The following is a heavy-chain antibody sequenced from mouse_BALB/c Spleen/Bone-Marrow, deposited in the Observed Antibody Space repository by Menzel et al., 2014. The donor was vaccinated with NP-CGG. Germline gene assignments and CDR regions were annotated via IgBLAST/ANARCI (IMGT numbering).Heavy chain of an antibody. CDR3: ARENYGSSAAY. CDR2: IDPYNGGS. D-gene: IGHD1-1*01. J-gene: IGHJ3*01. Sequence: EVQLQQSGPELVKPGASVKVSCKASGYAFTSYNMYWVKPSHGKSLEWIGYIDPYNGGSSYTQQFKGQATLTVDKSSSTAYMHLNSLTSEDSAVYYGARENYGSSAAYWGQGTLVTVSA. CDR1: GYAFTSYN. V-gene: IGHV1S135*01.